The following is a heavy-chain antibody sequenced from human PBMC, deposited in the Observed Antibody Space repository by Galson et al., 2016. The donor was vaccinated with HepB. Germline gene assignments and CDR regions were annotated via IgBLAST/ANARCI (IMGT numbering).Heavy chain of an antibody. V-gene: IGHV3-23*01. Sequence: SLRLSCAASGFTFKSYSMSWVRQAPGKGLEWVSAISENGGSTHYADSVKGRFTISRDNSKNTLYLQMNSVRAEDTAVYYCARDQGYCSGITCLIYDYWGQGTLVTV. CDR3: ARDQGYCSGITCLIYDY. CDR2: ISENGGST. J-gene: IGHJ4*02. D-gene: IGHD2-2*01. CDR1: GFTFKSYS.